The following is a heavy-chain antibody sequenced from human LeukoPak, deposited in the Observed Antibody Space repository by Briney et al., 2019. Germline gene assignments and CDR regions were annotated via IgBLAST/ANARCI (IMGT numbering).Heavy chain of an antibody. V-gene: IGHV3-23*01. CDR2: ISGSGGST. CDR1: GFTFSSYA. CDR3: ANAPGGDYTDY. J-gene: IGHJ4*02. D-gene: IGHD4-17*01. Sequence: GGSLGLSCAASGFTFSSYAMSWVRQAPGKGLEWVSAISGSGGSTYYADSVKGRFTISRDNSKNTLYLQMNSLRAEDTAVYYCANAPGGDYTDYWGQGTLVTVSS.